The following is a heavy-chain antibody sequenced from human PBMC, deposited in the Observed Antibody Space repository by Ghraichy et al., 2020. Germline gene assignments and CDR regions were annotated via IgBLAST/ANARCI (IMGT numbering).Heavy chain of an antibody. CDR2: INHSGST. D-gene: IGHD3-10*01. V-gene: IGHV4-34*01. J-gene: IGHJ6*02. Sequence: SQTLSLTCAVYGGSFSDYYWSWIRQPPGKGLEWIGEINHSGSTNYNPSLKSRVTISVDTSKNQFSLKLSSVTAADTAVYYCARGPYYYGSGSHQPNYVYYYYGMDVWGQGTTVTVSS. CDR1: GGSFSDYY. CDR3: ARGPYYYGSGSHQPNYVYYYYGMDV.